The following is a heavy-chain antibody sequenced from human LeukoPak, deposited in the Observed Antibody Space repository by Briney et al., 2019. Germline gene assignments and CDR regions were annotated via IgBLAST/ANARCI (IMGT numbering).Heavy chain of an antibody. J-gene: IGHJ4*02. Sequence: ASVKVSCKASGYTFTGYYMHWVRQAPGQGLEWMGWINPNSGGTNYAQKFQGRVTMSRDTSISTAYMELSRLRSDDTAVYYCARVVRMDTAMVMYYWGQGTLVTVSS. V-gene: IGHV1-2*02. CDR1: GYTFTGYY. CDR2: INPNSGGT. D-gene: IGHD5-18*01. CDR3: ARVVRMDTAMVMYY.